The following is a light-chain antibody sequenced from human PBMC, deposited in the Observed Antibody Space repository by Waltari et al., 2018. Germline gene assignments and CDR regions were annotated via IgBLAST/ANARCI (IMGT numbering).Light chain of an antibody. CDR1: SRDVATYKY. CDR2: EVS. V-gene: IGLV2-14*01. Sequence: QSALTQPASVSGSPGQSVTISCTGSSRDVATYKYVSWYQQHPGKVPKPRFYEVSNRPQGVSDRFSGSKPGNTDSLAISGLQAEDEADYYCTSYTTSTTWVFGGGTKLTVL. CDR3: TSYTTSTTWV. J-gene: IGLJ3*02.